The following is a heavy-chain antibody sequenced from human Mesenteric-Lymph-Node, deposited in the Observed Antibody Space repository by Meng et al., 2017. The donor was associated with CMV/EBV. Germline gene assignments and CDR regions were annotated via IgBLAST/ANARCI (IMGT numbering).Heavy chain of an antibody. CDR2: INPNSGGT. V-gene: IGHV1-2*02. D-gene: IGHD5-12*01. Sequence: ASVKVSCKASGYTFTGYYMHWVRQAPGQGLEWMGWINPNSGGTNYAQKFQGRVAMTRDTSISTAYMELSRLRSDDTAVYYCARASIVATTELDYWGQGTLVTVSS. CDR1: GYTFTGYY. J-gene: IGHJ4*02. CDR3: ARASIVATTELDY.